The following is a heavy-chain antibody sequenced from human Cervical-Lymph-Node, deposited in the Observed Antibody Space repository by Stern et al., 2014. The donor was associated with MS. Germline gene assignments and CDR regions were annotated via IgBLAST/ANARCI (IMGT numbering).Heavy chain of an antibody. CDR1: GFTFSSYG. J-gene: IGHJ4*02. Sequence: QVQLVQSGGGVVQPGRSLRLSCAASGFTFSSYGMHWVRQAPGKGLEWVAVIWDDGSNKYYADSVKGRFPISRDNSKNTLYLQMNSLRAEDTAVYYCARDRHDLGYCSGGSCYLPDYWGQGTLVTVSS. CDR3: ARDRHDLGYCSGGSCYLPDY. CDR2: IWDDGSNK. D-gene: IGHD2-15*01. V-gene: IGHV3-33*01.